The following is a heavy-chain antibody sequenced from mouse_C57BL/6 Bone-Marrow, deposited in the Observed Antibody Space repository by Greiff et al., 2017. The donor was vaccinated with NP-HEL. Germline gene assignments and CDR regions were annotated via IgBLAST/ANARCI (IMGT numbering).Heavy chain of an antibody. V-gene: IGHV1-64*01. J-gene: IGHJ2*01. CDR1: GYTFTSYW. Sequence: QVQLKQPGAELVKPGASVKLSCKASGYTFTSYWMHWVKQRPGQGLEWIGMIHPNSGSTNYNEKFKSKATLTVDKSSSTAYMQLSSLTSEDSAVYYCARYGGTWGGFDYWGQGTTLTVSS. D-gene: IGHD1-2*01. CDR2: IHPNSGST. CDR3: ARYGGTWGGFDY.